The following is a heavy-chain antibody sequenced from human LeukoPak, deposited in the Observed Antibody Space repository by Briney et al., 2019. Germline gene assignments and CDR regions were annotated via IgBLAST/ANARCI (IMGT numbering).Heavy chain of an antibody. CDR1: GYIFTTYN. J-gene: IGHJ4*02. CDR3: ARSHNVYFDY. V-gene: IGHV1-18*04. D-gene: IGHD5-24*01. CDR2: ISTSTGDT. Sequence: ASVKVSCKPSGYIFTTYNLHWVRQAPGQGLEWMGWISTSTGDTDYARNLRGRVTMSTDASTGTAYMELRRLRSDDTAVYYCARSHNVYFDYWGQGPLLTVTT.